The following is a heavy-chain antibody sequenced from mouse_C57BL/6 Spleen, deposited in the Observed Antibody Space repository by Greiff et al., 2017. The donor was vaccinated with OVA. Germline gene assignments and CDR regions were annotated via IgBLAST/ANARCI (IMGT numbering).Heavy chain of an antibody. CDR2: IYPSDSET. CDR1: GYTFTSYW. J-gene: IGHJ2*01. CDR3: ARSGGSNCLDY. D-gene: IGHD1-1*01. V-gene: IGHV1-61*01. Sequence: VQLQQPGAELVRPGSSVKLSCKASGYTFTSYWMDWVKQRPGQGLEWIGNIYPSDSETHYNQKFKDKATLTVDKSSSTAYMQLSSLTSEDSAVYYCARSGGSNCLDYWGQGNTLTVSS.